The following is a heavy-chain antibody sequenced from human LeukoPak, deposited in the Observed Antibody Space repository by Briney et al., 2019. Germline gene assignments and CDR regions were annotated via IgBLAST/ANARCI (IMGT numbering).Heavy chain of an antibody. CDR2: LGRTGDKK. D-gene: IGHD2-2*01. J-gene: IGHJ6*02. Sequence: QPGGSLRLSCAASGFTLSGYSMSWVRQTPGKGLEWLCGLGRTGDKKYYADSVKGRFTTSRDNSKGTMYLRMNSLRAEDTAIYHCVKDRPCDTCMPMDAWGQGTTVTVSS. CDR1: GFTLSGYS. CDR3: VKDRPCDTCMPMDA. V-gene: IGHV3-23*01.